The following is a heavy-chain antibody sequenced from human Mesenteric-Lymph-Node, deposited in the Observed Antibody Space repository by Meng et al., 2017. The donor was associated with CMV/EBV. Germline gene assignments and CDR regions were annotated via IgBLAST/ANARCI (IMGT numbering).Heavy chain of an antibody. V-gene: IGHV3-71*01. CDR1: GFRFSDYY. D-gene: IGHD3-10*01. CDR2: IRSRTYGGTP. J-gene: IGHJ3*01. Sequence: GGSLKISCAASGFRFSDYYMTWIRQAPGKGLEWVGFIRSRTYGGTPEYDASVKGRFTISRDDSKSVAYLLMNSLKPEDTAVYYCSRQPAGAKAFDVWGQGTMVTVSS. CDR3: SRQPAGAKAFDV.